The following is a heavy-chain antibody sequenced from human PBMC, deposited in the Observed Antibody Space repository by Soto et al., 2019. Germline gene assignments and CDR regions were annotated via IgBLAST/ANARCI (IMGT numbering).Heavy chain of an antibody. CDR3: AKPSSGWYSGFDP. Sequence: GGSLRLSCAASGFISSSYGMSWVRQAPGKRLEWVSVISGNSDITYYADSVRGRFTISRDNSKNTLYLQMNSLRAEDTAVYYCAKPSSGWYSGFDPWGQGTLVTVSS. J-gene: IGHJ5*02. D-gene: IGHD6-19*01. CDR2: ISGNSDIT. V-gene: IGHV3-23*01. CDR1: GFISSSYG.